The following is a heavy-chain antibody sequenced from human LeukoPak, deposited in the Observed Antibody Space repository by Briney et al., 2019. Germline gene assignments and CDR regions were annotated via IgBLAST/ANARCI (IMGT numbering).Heavy chain of an antibody. J-gene: IGHJ4*02. CDR2: ISGSGGST. D-gene: IGHD3-9*01. CDR1: GFTFSSYA. CDR3: AKDLRTKANLDDWVDY. V-gene: IGHV3-23*01. Sequence: GGSLRLSCAASGFTFSSYAMSWVRQAPGEGLEWVSAISGSGGSTSYADSVKGRFTISRDNSKNTLYLQMNSLRAEDTAVYYCAKDLRTKANLDDWVDYWGQGTLVTVSS.